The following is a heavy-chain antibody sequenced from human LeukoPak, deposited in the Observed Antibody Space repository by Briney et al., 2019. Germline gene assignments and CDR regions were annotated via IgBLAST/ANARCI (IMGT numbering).Heavy chain of an antibody. D-gene: IGHD6-13*01. V-gene: IGHV3-7*01. CDR1: GFTFSSYW. J-gene: IGHJ3*02. CDR3: AREYSSSWYDAVDI. Sequence: GGSLRLSCAASGFTFSSYWMSWVRQAPGKGLAWVANIKQDESEKYYVDSVKGRFTISRDNAKNSLYLKMNSLRAEDTAVYYCAREYSSSWYDAVDIWGQGTMVTVSS. CDR2: IKQDESEK.